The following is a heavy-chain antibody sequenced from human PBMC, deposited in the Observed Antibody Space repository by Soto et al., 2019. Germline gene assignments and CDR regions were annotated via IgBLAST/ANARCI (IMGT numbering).Heavy chain of an antibody. CDR3: ARERQWEPLTS. J-gene: IGHJ5*02. CDR2: VSGYNRNT. Sequence: QVQLVQSGVEVKMPGASVKLACKASGYTFTNYGLTWVRQVPGQGLEWIGWVSGYNRNTNNAQKFEDRVIMTTDTSTRTAFMELRSLRPDDTGIYFCARERQWEPLTSWGQGTLLTVSP. V-gene: IGHV1-18*01. CDR1: GYTFTNYG. D-gene: IGHD1-26*01.